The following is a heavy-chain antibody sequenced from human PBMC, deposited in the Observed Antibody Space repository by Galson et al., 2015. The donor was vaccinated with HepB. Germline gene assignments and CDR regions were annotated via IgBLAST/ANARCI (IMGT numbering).Heavy chain of an antibody. V-gene: IGHV1-58*02. CDR3: AADSSPYYYDTSGNFGYFDL. D-gene: IGHD3-22*01. CDR2: IVVGSGNT. Sequence: SVKVSCKASGFIFTSSAMQWVRQARGQRLEWIGWIVVGSGNTNYAQKFQERVTITRDMSTNTAYMELSSLRSEDTAVYFCAADSSPYYYDTSGNFGYFDLWGRGTLVTLSS. CDR1: GFIFTSSA. J-gene: IGHJ2*01.